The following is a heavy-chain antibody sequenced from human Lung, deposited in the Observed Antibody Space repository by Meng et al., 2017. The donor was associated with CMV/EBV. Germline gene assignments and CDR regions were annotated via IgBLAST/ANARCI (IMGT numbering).Heavy chain of an antibody. D-gene: IGHD6-13*01. Sequence: SXKISCVASGFTFDDYAMHWVRQAPGKGLEWVSGISWNHGNIAYADSVKGRFTISRDNRKNSLYLQMNSLRPEDTAVYYCAKDMIAATGVGYRYYYYAMDVWXQRTTVTVSS. CDR3: AKDMIAATGVGYRYYYYAMDV. CDR1: GFTFDDYA. CDR2: ISWNHGNI. J-gene: IGHJ6*02. V-gene: IGHV3-9*01.